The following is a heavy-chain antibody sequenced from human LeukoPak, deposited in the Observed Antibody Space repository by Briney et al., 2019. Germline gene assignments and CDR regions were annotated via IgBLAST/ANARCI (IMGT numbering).Heavy chain of an antibody. CDR1: GYRFSSYW. CDR2: IYPGDSDT. V-gene: IGHV5-51*01. Sequence: GESLKISCKGSGYRFSSYWIGWVRQMPGKGLEWMGIIYPGDSDTSYSPSFQGQVTISADKSISTAYLQWNSLKASDTAMYYCVTDSSGPYDAFDIWGQGTMVTVSS. CDR3: VTDSSGPYDAFDI. J-gene: IGHJ3*02. D-gene: IGHD6-19*01.